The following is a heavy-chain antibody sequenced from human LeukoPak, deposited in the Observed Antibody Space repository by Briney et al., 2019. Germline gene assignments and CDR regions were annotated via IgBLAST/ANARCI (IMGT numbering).Heavy chain of an antibody. CDR3: ARSEVVAAQISDY. J-gene: IGHJ4*02. Sequence: SVKVPCKASGGTFSSYAISWVRQAPGQGLEWMGRIIPIFGTANYAQKFQGRVTITTDESTSTAYMELSSLRSEDTAVYYCARSEVVAAQISDYWGQGTLVTVSS. CDR2: IIPIFGTA. D-gene: IGHD2-15*01. CDR1: GGTFSSYA. V-gene: IGHV1-69*05.